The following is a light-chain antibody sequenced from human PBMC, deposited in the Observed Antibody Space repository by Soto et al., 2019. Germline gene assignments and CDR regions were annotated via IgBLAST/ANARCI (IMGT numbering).Light chain of an antibody. J-gene: IGLJ1*01. CDR1: SSDVGNYKY. Sequence: QSALTQPASVSGSPGQSITISCTGTSSDVGNYKYVSCYQPSTPRLPHTPLYLVRNRPSPPSNRPHGSTPRNTASLTISGTQAEDEADYFCTSHKPGRIYVFGTGTKVPVL. CDR3: TSHKPGRIYV. CDR2: LVR. V-gene: IGLV2-14*01.